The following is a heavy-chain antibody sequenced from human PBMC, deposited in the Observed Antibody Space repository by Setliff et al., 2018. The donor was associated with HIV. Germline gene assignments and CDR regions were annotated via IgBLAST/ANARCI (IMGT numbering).Heavy chain of an antibody. CDR2: ISAYNGNT. CDR3: AREGLIWFGELSLDDAFDI. Sequence: ASVKVSCKASGYTFTSYGLSWVRQAPGKGLEWMGWISAYNGNTNYAQKLQGRVTMTTDTSTSTAYMELRSLRSDDTAVYYCAREGLIWFGELSLDDAFDIWGQGTMVTVSS. V-gene: IGHV1-18*01. D-gene: IGHD3-10*01. J-gene: IGHJ3*02. CDR1: GYTFTSYG.